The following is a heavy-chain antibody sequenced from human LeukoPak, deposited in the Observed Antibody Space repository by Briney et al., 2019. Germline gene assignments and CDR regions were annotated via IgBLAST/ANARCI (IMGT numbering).Heavy chain of an antibody. CDR2: IYYTGNT. CDR1: GASISGSGYY. D-gene: IGHD1-26*01. V-gene: IGHV4-39*01. CDR3: VKSGGYGLIDY. Sequence: AETLSLTCAVSGASISGSGYYLGWIRQSPGKGLEWIGNIYYTGNTYYNASLQSRVTISIDTSENQFSLRLNSVTAADTAMYYCVKSGGYGLIDYWGPGTLVTVSS. J-gene: IGHJ4*02.